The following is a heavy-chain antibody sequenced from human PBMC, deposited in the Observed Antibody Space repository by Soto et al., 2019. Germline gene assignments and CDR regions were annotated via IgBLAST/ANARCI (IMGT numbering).Heavy chain of an antibody. CDR2: IYPGDSDT. Sequence: GESLKISCKGSGYSFTSYWIGWVRQMPGKGPEWMGIIYPGDSDTRYSPSFQGQVTISADKSISTAYLQWSSLKASDTAMYYCARHSYDSSGYYWIDYWGQGTLVTVSS. CDR3: ARHSYDSSGYYWIDY. D-gene: IGHD3-22*01. J-gene: IGHJ4*02. V-gene: IGHV5-51*01. CDR1: GYSFTSYW.